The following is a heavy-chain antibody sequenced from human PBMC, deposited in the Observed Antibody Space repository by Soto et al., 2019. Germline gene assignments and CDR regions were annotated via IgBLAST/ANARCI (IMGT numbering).Heavy chain of an antibody. J-gene: IGHJ5*01. CDR3: ARESLLSGHDWFDS. CDR2: VYASGST. Sequence: KPSETLSLTCTVSGGSISGAYWSWVRQTAEKGLEWLGRVYASGSTLYNSSLKSRIIMSLGTSNNHFSLELKSVTAADTAVYFCARESLLSGHDWFDSWGQGMLVTVSS. D-gene: IGHD5-12*01. CDR1: GGSISGAY. V-gene: IGHV4-4*07.